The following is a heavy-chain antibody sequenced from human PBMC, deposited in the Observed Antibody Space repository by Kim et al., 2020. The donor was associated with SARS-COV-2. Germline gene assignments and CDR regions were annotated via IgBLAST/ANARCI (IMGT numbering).Heavy chain of an antibody. V-gene: IGHV1-69*01. J-gene: IGHJ4*02. Sequence: KFQGRVTITADESTSTAYMELSSLRSEDTAVYYCARDDYYDSSGYHYFDYWGQGTLVTVSS. D-gene: IGHD3-22*01. CDR3: ARDDYYDSSGYHYFDY.